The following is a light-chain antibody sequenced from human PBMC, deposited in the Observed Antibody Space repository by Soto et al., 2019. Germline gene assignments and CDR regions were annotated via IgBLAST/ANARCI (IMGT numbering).Light chain of an antibody. CDR3: QQYGSSPFT. V-gene: IGKV3-20*01. CDR1: QSVSSSY. Sequence: EIVLTQSPGTLSLSPGERATLSCRASQSVSSSYLAWYRQKPGQAPRLLIYGASSRATGIPDRFSGSGSGTDFTLTISRLEPEDCAVYYFQQYGSSPFTFGGGTQVEIK. J-gene: IGKJ4*01. CDR2: GAS.